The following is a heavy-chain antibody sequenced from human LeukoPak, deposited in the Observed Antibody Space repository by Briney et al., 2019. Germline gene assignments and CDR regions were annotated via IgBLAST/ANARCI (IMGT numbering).Heavy chain of an antibody. CDR1: GGTFSSYA. CDR3: ARGGLVGSYYFDY. D-gene: IGHD1-26*01. V-gene: IGHV1-69*06. J-gene: IGHJ4*02. CDR2: IIPIFGTA. Sequence: GASVMVSCKASGGTFSSYAISWVRQAPGQGLEWMGRIIPIFGTANYAQKFQGRVTITADKSTSTAYMELSSLRSEDTAVYYCARGGLVGSYYFDYWGQGTLVTVSS.